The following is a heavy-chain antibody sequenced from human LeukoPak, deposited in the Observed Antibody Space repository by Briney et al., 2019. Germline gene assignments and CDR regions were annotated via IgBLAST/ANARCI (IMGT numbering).Heavy chain of an antibody. CDR3: AKRSSIAFFDY. Sequence: PGGSLRLSCAVSGFTFNNYAMSWVRQAPGKGLEWVSGISGSGGRTYYADSMKGRFAISRDNSKNTLYLQMNSLRAEDTAVYYCAKRSSIAFFDYWGQGTLVTVSS. J-gene: IGHJ4*02. CDR2: ISGSGGRT. V-gene: IGHV3-23*01. CDR1: GFTFNNYA. D-gene: IGHD6-6*01.